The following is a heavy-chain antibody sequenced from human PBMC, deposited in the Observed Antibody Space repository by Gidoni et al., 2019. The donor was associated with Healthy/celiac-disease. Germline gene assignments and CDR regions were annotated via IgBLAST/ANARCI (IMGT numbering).Heavy chain of an antibody. D-gene: IGHD3-22*01. CDR2: INPNSGGT. CDR3: ARDKGSGYYEGRYFQH. CDR1: GYTFTGYY. Sequence: QVQLVQSGAEVKKPGASVKVSCKASGYTFTGYYMHWVRQAPGQGLEWMGWINPNSGGTNYAQKFQGRVTMTRDTSISTAYMELSRLRSDDTAVYYCARDKGSGYYEGRYFQHWGQGTLVTVSS. J-gene: IGHJ1*01. V-gene: IGHV1-2*02.